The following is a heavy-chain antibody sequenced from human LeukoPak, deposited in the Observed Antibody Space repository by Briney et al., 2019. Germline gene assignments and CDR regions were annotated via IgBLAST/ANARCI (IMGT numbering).Heavy chain of an antibody. D-gene: IGHD1-26*01. CDR1: GGSISSYY. CDR2: IYTSGST. V-gene: IGHV4-4*07. Sequence: SEPLSLPCSVSGGSISSYYWSWIRQPAGKGLEWIGRIYTSGSTHYNPSLKSRVTISVDKSKNQFSLKLSCVTAADTAVYYCARVPGSSYFDYWGQGTLVTVS. CDR3: ARVPGSSYFDY. J-gene: IGHJ4*02.